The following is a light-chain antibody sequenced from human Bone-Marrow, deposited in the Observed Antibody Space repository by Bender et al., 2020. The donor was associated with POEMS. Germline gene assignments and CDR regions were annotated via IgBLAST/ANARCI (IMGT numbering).Light chain of an antibody. CDR3: SSSASNSMV. CDR1: SSNVGGYNY. V-gene: IGLV2-11*01. CDR2: DDD. J-gene: IGLJ1*01. Sequence: QSALTQPHSVSGSLGQSVTISCTGTSSNVGGYNYVSWYQQHPGKAPKLMIFDDDNRPPAGAPHLFAGSNADKTASLTTSGLAADDDAYYYCSSSASNSMVFGTGTEVSVL.